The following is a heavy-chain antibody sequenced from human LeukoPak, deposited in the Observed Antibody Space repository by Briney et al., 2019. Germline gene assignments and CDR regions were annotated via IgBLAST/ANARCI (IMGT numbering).Heavy chain of an antibody. CDR3: ARISYFAFDY. CDR2: IYHSGST. D-gene: IGHD2-21*01. CDR1: GYSISSGYY. V-gene: IGHV4-38-2*01. Sequence: SETLSLTCAVSGYSISSGYYRGWIRPPPGKGLEWIGSIYHSGSTYYNPSLKSRVTISVDTSKNQFSLKLSSVTAADTAVYYCARISYFAFDYWGQGTLVTVSS. J-gene: IGHJ4*02.